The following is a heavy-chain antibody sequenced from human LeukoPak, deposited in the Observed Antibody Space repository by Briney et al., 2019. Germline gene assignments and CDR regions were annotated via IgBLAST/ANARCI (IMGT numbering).Heavy chain of an antibody. CDR1: GYTFTSYG. D-gene: IGHD2-2*01. V-gene: IGHV1-69*04. CDR2: IIPILGIA. J-gene: IGHJ5*02. CDR3: ARDYCSSTSCYANWFDP. Sequence: GASVKVSCKASGYTFTSYGISWVRQAPGQGLEWMGRIIPILGIANYAQKFQGRVTITADKSTSTAYMELSSLRSEDTAVYYCARDYCSSTSCYANWFDPWGQGTLVTVSS.